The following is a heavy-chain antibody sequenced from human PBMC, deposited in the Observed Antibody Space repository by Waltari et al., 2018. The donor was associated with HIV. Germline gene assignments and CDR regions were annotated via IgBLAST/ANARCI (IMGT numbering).Heavy chain of an antibody. CDR2: ISSGSVYI. CDR1: RFTFSSYS. D-gene: IGHD5-12*01. J-gene: IGHJ3*02. V-gene: IGHV3-21*01. Sequence: EVQLVESGGGLVKPGGSLRLSCAASRFTFSSYSMNWVRQAPGKGLGWVSSISSGSVYIYCADSVKGRFTIARDNAKNSLYLQMNSLRAEDTAVYYCARDEAEMATLTAFDIWGQGTMVTVSS. CDR3: ARDEAEMATLTAFDI.